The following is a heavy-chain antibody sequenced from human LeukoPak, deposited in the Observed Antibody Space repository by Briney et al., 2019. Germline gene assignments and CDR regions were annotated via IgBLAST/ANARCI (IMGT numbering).Heavy chain of an antibody. Sequence: GGSLRLSCAASGFTVSNSYMSWVRQAPGKGLKWVSLIYSGGRTYYTDSVKGRFTISRDNSKNTLYLQMNSLRAEDTAVYYCARDSSLSGFLYWGQGTLVTVSS. D-gene: IGHD3-22*01. CDR1: GFTVSNSY. J-gene: IGHJ4*02. CDR3: ARDSSLSGFLY. V-gene: IGHV3-53*01. CDR2: IYSGGRT.